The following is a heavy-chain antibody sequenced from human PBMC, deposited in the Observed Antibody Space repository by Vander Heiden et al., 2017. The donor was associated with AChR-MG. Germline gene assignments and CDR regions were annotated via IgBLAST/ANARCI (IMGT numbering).Heavy chain of an antibody. CDR2: ISGSGGST. CDR3: AKNYVAVYFDY. Sequence: EVQLLESGGGLVQPGGSLRLPCAASGFTFSSHALSWVRQAPGKGLEWVSAISGSGGSTYYADSVKGRFTISRDNSKNTLYLQMNSLRAEDTAVYYCAKNYVAVYFDYWGQGTLVTVSS. V-gene: IGHV3-23*01. D-gene: IGHD3-10*02. CDR1: GFTFSSHA. J-gene: IGHJ4*02.